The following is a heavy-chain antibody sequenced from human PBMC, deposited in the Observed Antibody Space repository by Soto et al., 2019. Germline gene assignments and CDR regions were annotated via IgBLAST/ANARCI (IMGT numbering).Heavy chain of an antibody. D-gene: IGHD5-18*01. CDR2: LNPKSGGT. J-gene: IGHJ5*01. CDR1: GYTFAYYY. Sequence: QVQLVQSGAEATKPGASVKVSCKASGYTFAYYYIHWVRLAPGQGLEWMGWLNPKSGGTSYAQKFQGRVTMTRATSISTVYMELSRLTSYDRAMYYCGRRDSSGAFDFWGQGTLVTVSS. V-gene: IGHV1-2*02. CDR3: GRRDSSGAFDF.